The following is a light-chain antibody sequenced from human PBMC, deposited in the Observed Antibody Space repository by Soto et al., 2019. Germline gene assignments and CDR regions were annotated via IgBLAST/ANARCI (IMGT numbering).Light chain of an antibody. J-gene: IGLJ1*01. V-gene: IGLV2-14*01. Sequence: QSALTQPASVSASPGQSITISCIGSYSDVGGYKHVAWYQQYPGKAPKLIIYDATSRPSGISSRFSGSKSGNTASLTISGLQADDEADYYCSSYTSSTTLDVFGTGTKVTVL. CDR2: DAT. CDR1: YSDVGGYKH. CDR3: SSYTSSTTLDV.